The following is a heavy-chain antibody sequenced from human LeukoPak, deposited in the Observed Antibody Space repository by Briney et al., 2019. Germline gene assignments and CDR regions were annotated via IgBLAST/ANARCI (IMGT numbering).Heavy chain of an antibody. Sequence: SVTLSLTCTVSGGSISSSSYYWGWFRQPPGKGLGWIGSIYYSGSTYYNPSLKSRVTVSVDTSKNQFSLKLSSVTAADTAVYYCARTMVVAATQDYWGQGTLVTVSS. D-gene: IGHD2-15*01. CDR2: IYYSGST. J-gene: IGHJ4*02. CDR3: ARTMVVAATQDY. CDR1: GGSISSSSYY. V-gene: IGHV4-39*01.